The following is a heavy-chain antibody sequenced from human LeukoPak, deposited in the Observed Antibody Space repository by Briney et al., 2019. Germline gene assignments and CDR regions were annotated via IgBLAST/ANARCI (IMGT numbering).Heavy chain of an antibody. D-gene: IGHD1-1*01. CDR3: VKDNSNWYWYFDL. V-gene: IGHV3-23*01. J-gene: IGHJ2*01. CDR1: GFTFNNYA. Sequence: GGSLRLSCAASGFTFNNYAMIWVRQAPGKGLEWVSVISGSGNSTYYADSVKGRFTISRDNYKHTLYLQMNSLRGEDTAVYHCVKDNSNWYWYFDLWGRGTLVTVSS. CDR2: ISGSGNST.